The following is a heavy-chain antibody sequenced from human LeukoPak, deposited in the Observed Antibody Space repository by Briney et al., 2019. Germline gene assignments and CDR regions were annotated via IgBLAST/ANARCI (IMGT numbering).Heavy chain of an antibody. J-gene: IGHJ4*02. V-gene: IGHV1-69*13. CDR1: GGTFSKYA. Sequence: SVKVSCKASGGTFSKYAISWVRQAPGQGLEWMGGIIPMLNKANYAQKFQGRVTITADESTTTVYMEMSSLKYNDTAMYYCARDAAWGQGAQVTVSS. CDR2: IIPMLNKA. D-gene: IGHD6-25*01. CDR3: ARDAA.